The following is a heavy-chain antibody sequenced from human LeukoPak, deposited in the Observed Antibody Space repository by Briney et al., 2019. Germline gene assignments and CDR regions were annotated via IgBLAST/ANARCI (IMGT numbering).Heavy chain of an antibody. D-gene: IGHD6-19*01. CDR3: ARDSVSGWIPSTFDY. Sequence: SETLSLTCTVSGGSISSGDYYWSWIRQPPGKGLEWIGYIYYSGSTYYNPSLKSRVTISVDTSKNQFSLKLSSVTAADTAVYYCARDSVSGWIPSTFDYWGQGTLVTVSS. CDR1: GGSISSGDYY. CDR2: IYYSGST. V-gene: IGHV4-30-4*08. J-gene: IGHJ4*02.